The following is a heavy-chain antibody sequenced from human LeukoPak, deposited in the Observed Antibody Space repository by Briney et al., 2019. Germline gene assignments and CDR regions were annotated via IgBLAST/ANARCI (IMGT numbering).Heavy chain of an antibody. D-gene: IGHD1-14*01. CDR3: ARRYKPPDFDY. CDR2: ISAYNGNT. Sequence: GASVKVSCKASGYSFSSYGITWVRQAPGQGLEWMGWISAYNGNTNYAQNLQGRVTMTTDTSTSTAYMELRTLTSDDTAVYYCARRYKPPDFDYWGQGTLVTVSS. V-gene: IGHV1-18*01. CDR1: GYSFSSYG. J-gene: IGHJ4*02.